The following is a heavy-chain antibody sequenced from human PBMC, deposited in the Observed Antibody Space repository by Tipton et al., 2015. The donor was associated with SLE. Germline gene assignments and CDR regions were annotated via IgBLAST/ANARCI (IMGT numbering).Heavy chain of an antibody. CDR1: GGSISSYY. CDR3: AHDSSSSEAFDI. D-gene: IGHD6-6*01. J-gene: IGHJ3*02. CDR2: IYTSGST. Sequence: TLSLTCTVSGGSISSYYWSWIRQPPGGGLEWIGYIYTSGSTNYNPSLKSRVTISVDTSKNQFSLKLSSVTAADTAVYYCAHDSSSSEAFDIWGQGTMVTVSS. V-gene: IGHV4-4*08.